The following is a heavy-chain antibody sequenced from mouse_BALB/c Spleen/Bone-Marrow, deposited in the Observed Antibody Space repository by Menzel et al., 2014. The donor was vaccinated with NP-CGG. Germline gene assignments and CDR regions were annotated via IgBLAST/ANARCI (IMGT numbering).Heavy chain of an antibody. CDR3: SKIYYGNSFDV. V-gene: IGHV1-5*01. D-gene: IGHD2-1*01. CDR1: GYSFTSYW. CDR2: IYPGNSDT. J-gene: IGHJ1*01. Sequence: VQLQQSGTVLARPGASVKMSCKASGYSFTSYWMHWVKQRPGQGLEWIGAIYPGNSDTSYNQKFKGKAKLTAVTSASTAYSELSSLTNEDSAVYCCSKIYYGNSFDVWGAGTPVTVSS.